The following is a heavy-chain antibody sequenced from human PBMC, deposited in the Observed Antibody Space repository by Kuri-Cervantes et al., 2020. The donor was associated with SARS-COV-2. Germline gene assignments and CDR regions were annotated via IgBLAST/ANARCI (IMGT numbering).Heavy chain of an antibody. V-gene: IGHV1-18*01. J-gene: IGHJ4*02. CDR3: ARDPNYDSSGYYGLTFDY. Sequence: ASVKVSCKASGYTFISYGISWVRQAPGQGLEWMGWISAYNGNTNYAQKLQGRVTMTTDTSTSTAYMELRSLRSDDTAVYYCARDPNYDSSGYYGLTFDYWGQGTLVTVSS. CDR1: GYTFISYG. CDR2: ISAYNGNT. D-gene: IGHD3-22*01.